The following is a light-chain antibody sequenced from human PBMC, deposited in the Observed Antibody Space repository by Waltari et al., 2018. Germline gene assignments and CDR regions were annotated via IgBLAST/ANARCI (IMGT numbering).Light chain of an antibody. CDR3: CSYAGSYTFV. CDR2: DVN. Sequence: QSALTQPRSVSGSPGQSVTISCTGTSSDVGGYNYVYWYQQHPGKAPKFMIYDVNKRPSWLPDRFSGSKSGNTASLTISGLQAEDEADYYCCSYAGSYTFVFGGGTKLTVL. V-gene: IGLV2-11*01. J-gene: IGLJ2*01. CDR1: SSDVGGYNY.